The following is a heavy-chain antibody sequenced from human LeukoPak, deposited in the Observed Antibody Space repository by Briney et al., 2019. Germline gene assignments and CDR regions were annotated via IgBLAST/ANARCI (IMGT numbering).Heavy chain of an antibody. J-gene: IGHJ5*02. D-gene: IGHD2-15*01. CDR3: ARETSYCGGGSCYGWFDP. CDR1: GFTFSSYA. V-gene: IGHV3-30-3*01. Sequence: QAGGSLRLSCAASGFTFSSYAMHWVRQAPGKGLEWVAVISYDGSNKYYADSVKGRFTISRDNSKNTLYLQMNSLRAEDTAVYYCARETSYCGGGSCYGWFDPWGQGTLVTVSS. CDR2: ISYDGSNK.